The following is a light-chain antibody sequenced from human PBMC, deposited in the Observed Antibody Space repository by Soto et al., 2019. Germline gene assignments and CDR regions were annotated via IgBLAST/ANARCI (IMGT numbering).Light chain of an antibody. CDR3: CSYAGTYPCV. V-gene: IGLV2-14*01. J-gene: IGLJ3*02. CDR1: MRDVGAYNL. Sequence: QSALTQPASVSGSAGQSITISCSGTMRDVGAYNLVSWYQQHPGTAPKLIIYEVRNRPSGISSRFSGSRSGNTASLTISGLQSEDEGDYYCCSYAGTYPCVFGGGTKLTVL. CDR2: EVR.